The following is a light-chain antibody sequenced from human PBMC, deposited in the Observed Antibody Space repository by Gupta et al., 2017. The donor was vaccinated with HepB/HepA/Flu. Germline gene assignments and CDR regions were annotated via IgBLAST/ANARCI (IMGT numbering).Light chain of an antibody. J-gene: IGLJ3*02. CDR2: GNT. CDR1: SSNIGAGYN. V-gene: IGLV1-40*01. Sequence: SVSTQPPSVSGAPGQRVSISCTGSSSNIGAGYNVHWYQQVPGTAPKLLIYGNTNRPSGVPDRFSGSKSGTSASLAITGLQAEDEADYYCQSYDSSLSGWVFGGGTKLTVL. CDR3: QSYDSSLSGWV.